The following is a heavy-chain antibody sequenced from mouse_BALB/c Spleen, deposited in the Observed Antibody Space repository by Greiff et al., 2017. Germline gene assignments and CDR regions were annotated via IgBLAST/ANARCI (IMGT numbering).Heavy chain of an antibody. Sequence: VQLQHSGAELVKPGASVKLSCTASGFNIKDTYMHWVKQRPEQGLEWIGRIDPANGNTKYDPKFQGKATITADTSSNTAYLQLSSLTSEDTAVYYCARSGAYGNYAYFDYWGQGTTLTVSS. D-gene: IGHD2-1*01. J-gene: IGHJ2*01. CDR1: GFNIKDTY. CDR3: ARSGAYGNYAYFDY. V-gene: IGHV14-3*02. CDR2: IDPANGNT.